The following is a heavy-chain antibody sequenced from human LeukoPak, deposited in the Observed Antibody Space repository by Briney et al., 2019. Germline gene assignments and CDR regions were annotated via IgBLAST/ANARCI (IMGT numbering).Heavy chain of an antibody. CDR3: AKDPHGEIYFDY. V-gene: IGHV3-23*01. Sequence: PGGSLRLSCATSGFTFSSYAMSWVRQAPGKGLEWVSAISGSGGSTYYADSVKGRFTISRDNSKNTLYLQMNSLRAEDTAVYYCAKDPHGEIYFDYWGQGTLVTVSS. D-gene: IGHD3-10*01. CDR1: GFTFSSYA. J-gene: IGHJ4*02. CDR2: ISGSGGST.